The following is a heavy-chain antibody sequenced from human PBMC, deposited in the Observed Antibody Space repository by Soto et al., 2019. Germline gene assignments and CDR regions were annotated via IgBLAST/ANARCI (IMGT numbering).Heavy chain of an antibody. CDR2: ISGSGGST. V-gene: IGHV3-23*01. Sequence: GGSLRLSCAASGLTFSSYAMSWVRQAPGKGLEWVSAISGSGGSTYYADSVKGRFTISRDNSKNTLYLQMNSLRAEDTAVYYCATGGSVVPAAMFDYWGQGTLVTVYS. J-gene: IGHJ4*02. CDR1: GLTFSSYA. D-gene: IGHD2-2*01. CDR3: ATGGSVVPAAMFDY.